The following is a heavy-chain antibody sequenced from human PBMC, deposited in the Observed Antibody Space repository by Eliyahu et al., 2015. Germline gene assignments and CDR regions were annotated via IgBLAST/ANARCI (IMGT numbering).Heavy chain of an antibody. CDR2: TTNKLTGYIT. CDR3: ATWMSGVKTY. Sequence: EVQLVESGGGLVQPGGSLRLSCAVSGFPLSDHYMXWVRQAPGKGLEWVDRTTNKLTGYITQYAASVRGRFIISRDDSKNSLYLQMNSLKTEDTAVYYCATWMSGVKTYWGQGTLVTVSS. V-gene: IGHV3-72*01. CDR1: GFPLSDHY. D-gene: IGHD2-2*03. J-gene: IGHJ4*02.